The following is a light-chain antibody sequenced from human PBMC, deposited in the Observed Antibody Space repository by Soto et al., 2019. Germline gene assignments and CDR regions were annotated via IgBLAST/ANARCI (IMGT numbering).Light chain of an antibody. CDR3: QQYGTSPPYT. V-gene: IGKV3-20*01. J-gene: IGKJ2*01. Sequence: EIVLTQSPGTLSLSPGERATLSCRASQSVSSTFLAWYQHKPGQAPRLLIYGASSRATGIPDRFSGRGSGTDFTLTISRLEPEDFAVYYCQQYGTSPPYTFGQGTKLEIK. CDR2: GAS. CDR1: QSVSSTF.